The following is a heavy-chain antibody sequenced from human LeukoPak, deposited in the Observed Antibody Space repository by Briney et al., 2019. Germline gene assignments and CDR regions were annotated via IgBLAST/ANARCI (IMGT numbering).Heavy chain of an antibody. CDR3: ARDRGWYFDF. CDR2: ISYDGSNK. J-gene: IGHJ4*02. CDR1: GFTFSSYG. D-gene: IGHD6-19*01. Sequence: PGGPLRLSCAASGFTFSSYGMHWVRQAPGKGLEWVAVISYDGSNKYYADSVKGRFTISRDNSKNTLYLQMNSLRAEDTAVYYCARDRGWYFDFWGQGTLVTVSS. V-gene: IGHV3-30*03.